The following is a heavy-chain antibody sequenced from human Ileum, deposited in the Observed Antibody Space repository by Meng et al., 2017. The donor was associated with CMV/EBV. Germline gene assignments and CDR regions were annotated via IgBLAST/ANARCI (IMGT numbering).Heavy chain of an antibody. CDR3: ATGGEDFDH. CDR1: GGCSSLWS. V-gene: IGHV4-4*07. D-gene: IGHD3-10*01. J-gene: IGHJ4*02. CDR2: IALSTDGNT. Sequence: QVQPRLRGLGRVLLSETPSLPCTVSGGCSSLWSWSWIRQSAGKKLGWIWRIALSTDGNTNYNPSLKSRVTMSADMSKNQLSLKLTSMSAADTAVYYCATGGEDFDHWGQGTLVTVSS.